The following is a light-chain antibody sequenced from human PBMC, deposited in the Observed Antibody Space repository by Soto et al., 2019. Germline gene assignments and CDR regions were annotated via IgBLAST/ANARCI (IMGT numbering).Light chain of an antibody. Sequence: EIVLTQSPATLSLSPGERATLSCRASQSVSSYLAWYQQKPGQAPRLLIYGASSRATGIPDRFSGSGSGTDFTLTISRLEPEDFAVYYCHYYDDSPPFPFGPGTKVDIK. V-gene: IGKV3-20*01. CDR3: HYYDDSPPFP. CDR2: GAS. CDR1: QSVSSY. J-gene: IGKJ3*01.